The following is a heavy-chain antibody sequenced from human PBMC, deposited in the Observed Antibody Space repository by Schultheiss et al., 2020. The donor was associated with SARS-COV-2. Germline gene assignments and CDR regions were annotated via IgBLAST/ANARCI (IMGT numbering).Heavy chain of an antibody. V-gene: IGHV3-23*01. CDR1: GFTFSSYA. Sequence: GGSLRLSCAASGFTFSSYAMSWVRQAPGKGLEWVSAISGSGGSTYYADSVKGRFTISRDNSKNTLYLQMNSLRAEDTAVYYCARDSRSYYYDSSGYYYYYYGMDVWGQGTTVTVSS. D-gene: IGHD3-22*01. J-gene: IGHJ6*02. CDR3: ARDSRSYYYDSSGYYYYYYGMDV. CDR2: ISGSGGST.